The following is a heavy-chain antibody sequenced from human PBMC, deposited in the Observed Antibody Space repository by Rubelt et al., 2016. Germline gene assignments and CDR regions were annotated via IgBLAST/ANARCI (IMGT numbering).Heavy chain of an antibody. Sequence: DVQLVQSGAEVKKPGESLRISCKGSGYSFTSYWISWVRQMPGKGLEWKGRIDPSDSYTNYSQYFQGHVAISADKSISTADLQWGSLKASDTAMYYCAIYDFWSGYYLDYWGQGTLVTVSS. CDR3: AIYDFWSGYYLDY. CDR1: GYSFTSYW. V-gene: IGHV5-10-1*03. D-gene: IGHD3-3*01. CDR2: IDPSDSYT. J-gene: IGHJ4*02.